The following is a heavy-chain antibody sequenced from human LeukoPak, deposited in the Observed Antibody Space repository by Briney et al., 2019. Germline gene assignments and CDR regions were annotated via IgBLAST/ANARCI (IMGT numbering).Heavy chain of an antibody. CDR2: INPNSGGT. J-gene: IGHJ5*02. CDR1: GYTFIGYY. V-gene: IGHV1-2*02. CDR3: ARADSGWYGNWFDP. Sequence: ASVKVSCKASGYTFIGYYMHWVRQAPGQGLEWMGWINPNSGGTHYAQKFQGRVTMTRDTSISTAYMELSRLRSDDTAVYYCARADSGWYGNWFDPWGQGTLVTVSS. D-gene: IGHD6-19*01.